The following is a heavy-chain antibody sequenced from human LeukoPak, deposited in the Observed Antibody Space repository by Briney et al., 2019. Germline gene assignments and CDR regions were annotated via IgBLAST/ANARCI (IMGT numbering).Heavy chain of an antibody. CDR3: AKDTRWELLYYFDY. V-gene: IGHV3-9*01. J-gene: IGHJ4*02. Sequence: YAXXGVREARGKGVEGVWGIRWKSGSIVYGDSVKGGFTISRDNDKNSVYLQMNSLTAEDTALYYCAKDTRWELLYYFDYWGQGTLVTVS. CDR1: YA. CDR2: IRWKSGSI. D-gene: IGHD1-26*01.